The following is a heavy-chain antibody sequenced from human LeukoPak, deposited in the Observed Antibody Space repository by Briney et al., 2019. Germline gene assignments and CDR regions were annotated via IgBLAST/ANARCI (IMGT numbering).Heavy chain of an antibody. CDR3: ARLLRRYSYGEKDDY. J-gene: IGHJ4*02. CDR2: IYHSGST. Sequence: PSETLSLTCTVSGYSISSGYYWGWIRQPPGKGLEWIGSIYHSGSTYYNPSLKSRVTISVDTSKNQFSLKLSSVTAADTAVYYCARLLRRYSYGEKDDYWGQGTLVTVSS. V-gene: IGHV4-38-2*02. CDR1: GYSISSGYY. D-gene: IGHD5-18*01.